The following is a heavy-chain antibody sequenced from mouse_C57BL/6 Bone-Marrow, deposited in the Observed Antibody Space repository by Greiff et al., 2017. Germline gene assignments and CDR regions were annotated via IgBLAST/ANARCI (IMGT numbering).Heavy chain of an antibody. J-gene: IGHJ1*03. D-gene: IGHD2-1*01. CDR3: ARYGNYDWYFDV. Sequence: QVHVKQSGPELVKPGASVKISCKASGYAFSSSWMNWVKQRPGRGLEWIGRIYPGDGDTNYNGKFKGKGTLTADKSSSTAYMQLSSLTSEDSAVYFCARYGNYDWYFDVWGTGTTVTVSS. CDR2: IYPGDGDT. CDR1: GYAFSSSW. V-gene: IGHV1-82*01.